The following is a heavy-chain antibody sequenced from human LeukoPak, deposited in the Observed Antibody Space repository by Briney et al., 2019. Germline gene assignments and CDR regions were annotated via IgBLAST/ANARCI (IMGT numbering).Heavy chain of an antibody. Sequence: SETLSLTCTVSGGSISSSSYYWGWIRQPPGKGLEWIGSIYYSGSTYYNPSLKSRVTISVDTSKNQFSLKLSSVTAADTAVYYCARVGMWGQWFDPWGQGTLVTVSS. D-gene: IGHD7-27*01. CDR2: IYYSGST. J-gene: IGHJ5*02. CDR1: GGSISSSSYY. V-gene: IGHV4-39*07. CDR3: ARVGMWGQWFDP.